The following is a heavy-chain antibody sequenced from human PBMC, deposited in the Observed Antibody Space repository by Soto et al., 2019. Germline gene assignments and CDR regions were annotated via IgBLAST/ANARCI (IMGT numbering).Heavy chain of an antibody. J-gene: IGHJ3*02. CDR1: GFTFSSYS. Sequence: PGGSLRLSCAASGFTFSSYSMNWVRQAPGKGLEWVSSISSSSSYIYYADSVKGRFTISRDNAKNSLYLQMNSLRAEDTAVYYCATSNGASYQGAFDIWGQGTMVTVSS. D-gene: IGHD1-26*01. V-gene: IGHV3-21*01. CDR3: ATSNGASYQGAFDI. CDR2: ISSSSSYI.